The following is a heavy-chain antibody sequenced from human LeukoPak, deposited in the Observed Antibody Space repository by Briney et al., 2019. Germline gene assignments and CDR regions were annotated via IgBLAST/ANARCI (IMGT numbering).Heavy chain of an antibody. V-gene: IGHV3-33*08. Sequence: GRSLRLSCAASGFTFSSYGMHWVRQAPGKGLEWVAVIWYDGSNKYYADSVKGRFTISRDNSKNTLYLQMNSLRAEDTAVYYCARDSPYCSGGSCYSEFDPWGQGTLVTVSS. CDR3: ARDSPYCSGGSCYSEFDP. CDR2: IWYDGSNK. CDR1: GFTFSSYG. D-gene: IGHD2-15*01. J-gene: IGHJ5*02.